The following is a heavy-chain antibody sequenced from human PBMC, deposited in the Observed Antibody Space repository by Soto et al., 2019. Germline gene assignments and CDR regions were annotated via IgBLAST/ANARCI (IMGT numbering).Heavy chain of an antibody. V-gene: IGHV3-23*01. CDR2: ISGSGGST. CDR1: GFTFSSYA. D-gene: IGHD3-9*01. CDR3: AKDRFYDILTGYSPGDAFDI. Sequence: GGSLRLSCAASGFTFSSYAMSWVRQAPGKELEWVSAISGSGGSTYYADSVKGRFTISRDNSKNTLYLQMNSLRAEDTAVYYCAKDRFYDILTGYSPGDAFDIWGQGTMVTVSS. J-gene: IGHJ3*02.